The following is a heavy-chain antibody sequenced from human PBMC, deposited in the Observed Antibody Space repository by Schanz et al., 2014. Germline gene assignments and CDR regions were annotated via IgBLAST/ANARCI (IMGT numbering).Heavy chain of an antibody. CDR2: VFYSGST. Sequence: QLQLQESGPGLVQPSETPSLTCTVSGGSISSGSYYWGWIRQPPGKGLEWIGSVFYSGSTYYNPPRKGRVPMSVDGPKTHFSRKVRSVTAADTAVYYCARNAVAGRAHMPAGFDYWGQGTLVTVSS. CDR1: GGSISSGSYY. V-gene: IGHV4-39*01. J-gene: IGHJ4*02. CDR3: ARNAVAGRAHMPAGFDY. D-gene: IGHD6-19*01.